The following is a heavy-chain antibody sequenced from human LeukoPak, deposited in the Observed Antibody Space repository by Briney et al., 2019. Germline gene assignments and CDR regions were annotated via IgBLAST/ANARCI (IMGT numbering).Heavy chain of an antibody. D-gene: IGHD2-21*02. CDR1: GFTVNSNY. Sequence: GGSLRLSCAASGFTVNSNYMSWVRQAPGKGLEWVSVLYSGGSTYYADSVQGRFTISRDNSKNTLSLQMNSLRVEDTAVYYCAKDGDWAFDHWGQGTLVTVSS. CDR2: LYSGGST. V-gene: IGHV3-53*05. J-gene: IGHJ4*02. CDR3: AKDGDWAFDH.